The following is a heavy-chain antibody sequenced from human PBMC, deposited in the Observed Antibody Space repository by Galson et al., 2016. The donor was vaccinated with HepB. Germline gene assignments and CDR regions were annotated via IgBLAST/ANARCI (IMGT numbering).Heavy chain of an antibody. CDR2: IYYSGST. J-gene: IGHJ4*02. V-gene: IGHV4-39*07. CDR3: ARGAEMATISYADH. CDR1: SGSISSSAYY. Sequence: SETLSLTCSVSSGSISSSAYYWGWIRQPPGKGLEWIGSIYYSGSTYYNPSLQSRVTISVDTSKNQFSLKLSSVTAADTAVYYCARGAEMATISYADHWGQGILVTVSS. D-gene: IGHD5-24*01.